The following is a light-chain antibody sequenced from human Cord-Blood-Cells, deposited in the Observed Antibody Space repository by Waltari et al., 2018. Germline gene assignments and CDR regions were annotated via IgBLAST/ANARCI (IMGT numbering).Light chain of an antibody. J-gene: IGKJ1*01. CDR1: QSISSY. Sequence: DIQMTHSPSSLSASVGDRVTITSRASQSISSYLNWYQQKPGKAPKLLIYAASSLQSGVPSRFSGSGSGTDFTLTISSLQPEDFATYYCQQSYSTPVAFGQGTKVEIK. V-gene: IGKV1-39*01. CDR2: AAS. CDR3: QQSYSTPVA.